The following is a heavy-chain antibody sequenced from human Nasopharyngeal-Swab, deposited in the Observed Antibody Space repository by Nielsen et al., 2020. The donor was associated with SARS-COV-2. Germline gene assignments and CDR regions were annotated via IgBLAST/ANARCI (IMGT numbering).Heavy chain of an antibody. J-gene: IGHJ4*02. D-gene: IGHD5-18*01. Sequence: NIYCKGSGYSFTSYWIGWVRQMPGKGLEWMGLIYPGDSDTRYSPSFQGQVTISADKFISTAYLQWSSLKASDTAMYYCARSDTAMVIDDYWGQGTLVTVSS. CDR1: GYSFTSYW. CDR3: ARSDTAMVIDDY. V-gene: IGHV5-51*01. CDR2: IYPGDSDT.